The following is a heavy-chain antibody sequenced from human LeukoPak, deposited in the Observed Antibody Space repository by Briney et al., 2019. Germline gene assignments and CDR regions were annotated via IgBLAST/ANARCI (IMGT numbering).Heavy chain of an antibody. CDR3: ARGGSITGTLDY. Sequence: PSETLSLTCTVSGGSITNINYYWGWIRQPPGKGLEWIGSIYSSGDIYHNPSLRSRITISVDTSKNQFSLKLSSVTAADTAVYYCARGGSITGTLDYWGQGTLVTVSS. CDR1: GGSITNINYY. D-gene: IGHD1-20*01. J-gene: IGHJ4*02. CDR2: IYSSGDI. V-gene: IGHV4-39*07.